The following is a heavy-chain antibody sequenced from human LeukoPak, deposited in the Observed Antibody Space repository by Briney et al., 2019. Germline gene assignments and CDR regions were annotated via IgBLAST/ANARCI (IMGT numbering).Heavy chain of an antibody. CDR2: ISGSGGST. D-gene: IGHD6-13*01. CDR3: AKRAAGTRTYIKYFDY. V-gene: IGHV3-23*01. CDR1: GGSISSSSYY. J-gene: IGHJ4*02. Sequence: ETLSLTCTVSGGSISSSSYYWGWIRQPPGKGLEWVSAISGSGGSTYYADSVKGRFTISRDNSKNTLYLQMNSLRAEDTAVYYCAKRAAGTRTYIKYFDYWGQGTLVTVSS.